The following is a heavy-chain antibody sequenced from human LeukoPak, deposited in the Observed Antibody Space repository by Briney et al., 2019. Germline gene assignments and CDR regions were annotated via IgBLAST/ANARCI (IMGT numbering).Heavy chain of an antibody. Sequence: GGSLRLSCAASGFTFSSYGMHWVRQAPGKGLEWVALIWYDGSNEDYVDSVKGRFTISGDNSKNTLYLQIDSLRAEDTAVYYCARDGFSLHAFDIWGQGTMDTVST. D-gene: IGHD2-2*01. J-gene: IGHJ3*02. V-gene: IGHV3-33*01. CDR1: GFTFSSYG. CDR2: IWYDGSNE. CDR3: ARDGFSLHAFDI.